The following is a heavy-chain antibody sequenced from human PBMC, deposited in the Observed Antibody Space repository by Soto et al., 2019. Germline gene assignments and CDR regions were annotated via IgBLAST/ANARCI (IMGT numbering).Heavy chain of an antibody. V-gene: IGHV1-69*01. J-gene: IGHJ5*02. D-gene: IGHD3-22*01. CDR1: GGTFNNNG. CDR2: LIPIFGTA. Sequence: QVQLVQSGAEVKKPGSSVKVSCKASGGTFNNNGVTWVRQAPGQGLEWMVGLIPIFGTASYARSFQGRVGTFADESTSTADRGLTSLRSEDTAVYYCAIDRMHFDRSGYSGSRLFDPWGQGTLVTVSS. CDR3: AIDRMHFDRSGYSGSRLFDP.